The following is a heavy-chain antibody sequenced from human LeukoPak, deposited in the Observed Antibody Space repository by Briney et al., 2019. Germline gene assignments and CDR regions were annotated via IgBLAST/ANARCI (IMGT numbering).Heavy chain of an antibody. CDR3: ARDFGQYKLNGGYYFDY. CDR2: SSSSGSTI. J-gene: IGHJ4*02. V-gene: IGHV3-48*03. D-gene: IGHD3-10*01. Sequence: GGSLRLSCAASGFTFNSYEMDWVRQAPGKGLEWVSYSSSSGSTIYYADSVKGRFTISRDNAKNSLYLQMNSLRAEDTAVYYCARDFGQYKLNGGYYFDYWGQGTLVTVS. CDR1: GFTFNSYE.